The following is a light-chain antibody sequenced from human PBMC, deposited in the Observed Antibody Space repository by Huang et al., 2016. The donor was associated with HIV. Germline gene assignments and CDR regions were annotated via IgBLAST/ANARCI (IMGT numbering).Light chain of an antibody. J-gene: IGKJ4*01. CDR1: LSVGSN. CDR2: GAF. Sequence: EIVMTQSPATLSVSPGERATLSCRASLSVGSNLAWYQQKPGQSPRRLIYGAFTRATDIPARFTGSKSGTEFTLTISSLQSEDFAVDYCQQYDNWPLTFGGGTNVEI. V-gene: IGKV3-15*01. CDR3: QQYDNWPLT.